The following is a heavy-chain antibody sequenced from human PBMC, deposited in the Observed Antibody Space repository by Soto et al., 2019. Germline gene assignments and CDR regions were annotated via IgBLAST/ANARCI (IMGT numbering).Heavy chain of an antibody. V-gene: IGHV3-33*01. Sequence: VGSLRLSCAASGFTFSSYGMHWVRQAPVKGLEWVAVIWYDGSNKYYADSVKGRFTISRDNSKNTLYLQMNSLRAEDTAVYYCARVRDDYYDSSGYYDYWGQGTLVTVSS. CDR1: GFTFSSYG. D-gene: IGHD3-22*01. J-gene: IGHJ4*02. CDR3: ARVRDDYYDSSGYYDY. CDR2: IWYDGSNK.